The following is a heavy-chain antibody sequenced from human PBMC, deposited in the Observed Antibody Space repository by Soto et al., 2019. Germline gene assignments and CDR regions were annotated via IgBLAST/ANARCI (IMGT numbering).Heavy chain of an antibody. J-gene: IGHJ4*02. CDR2: INSGNGNT. Sequence: QVQFVQSGAEVREPGASVRVSCRAAGYTSTRYAAHWVRQAPGQRLEWMGWINSGNGNTKYSQTFQGRVTFTRDTSARTVYMELSSLRSEDTAVYYCANGWXSGSEEYFDVWGQGTLVTVSS. V-gene: IGHV1-3*01. CDR1: GYTSTRYA. D-gene: IGHD5-12*01. CDR3: ANGWXSGSEEYFDV.